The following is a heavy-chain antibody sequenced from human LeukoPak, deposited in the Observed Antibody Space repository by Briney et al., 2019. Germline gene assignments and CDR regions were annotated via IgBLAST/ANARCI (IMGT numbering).Heavy chain of an antibody. V-gene: IGHV4-39*01. D-gene: IGHD1-26*01. CDR3: ARHVSVGATEE. J-gene: IGHJ4*02. CDR2: IYSSGNS. CDR1: GDSITTNSYW. Sequence: SETLSLTCSLSGDSITTNSYWWGWIRQSPGKGLEWIGSIYSSGNSYYNPSLKSRATISPDTSKNQYSLRLTSVTAADTAVYYCARHVSVGATEEWGQGTLVTVSS.